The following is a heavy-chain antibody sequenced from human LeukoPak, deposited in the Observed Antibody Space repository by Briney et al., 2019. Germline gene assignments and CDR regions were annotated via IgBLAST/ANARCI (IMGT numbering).Heavy chain of an antibody. V-gene: IGHV3-43*01. CDR3: AKDLMRDRWFGES. D-gene: IGHD3-10*01. CDR2: ISWDGDTT. CDR1: GFTFDDYI. J-gene: IGHJ5*02. Sequence: GGSLRLSCAASGFTFDDYIMHWVRQAPGKGLEWVSLISWDGDTTYYADSVKGRFTISRDTSRNTLYLQMNSLRSDDTAVYYCAKDLMRDRWFGESWGQGTLVTVSS.